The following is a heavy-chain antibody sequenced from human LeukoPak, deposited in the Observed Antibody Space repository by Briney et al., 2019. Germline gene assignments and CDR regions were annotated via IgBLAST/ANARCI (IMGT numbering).Heavy chain of an antibody. Sequence: PGGSLRLSCAASGFTFSSYAMSWVRQAPGKGLEWVSAISGSGGSTYYADSVKGRFTISRDNSKNTLYLQMNSLRAEDTAVSYCAKFFHDSSGEFQHWGQGTLVTVSS. CDR1: GFTFSSYA. J-gene: IGHJ1*01. CDR2: ISGSGGST. V-gene: IGHV3-23*01. CDR3: AKFFHDSSGEFQH. D-gene: IGHD3-22*01.